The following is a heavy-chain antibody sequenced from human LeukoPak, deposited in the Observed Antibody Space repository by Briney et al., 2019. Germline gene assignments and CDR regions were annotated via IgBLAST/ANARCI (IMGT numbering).Heavy chain of an antibody. D-gene: IGHD3-16*02. J-gene: IGHJ4*02. CDR2: ISYMGST. V-gene: IGHV4-59*08. CDR3: ARGPLTFGGVIVPFDY. CDR1: ADSCSSHY. Sequence: PSETLSLTCAGSADSCSSHYWTWIRHPPGKGLEMSGYISYMGSTNYNPSLKSRVNISVDTSKNQFSLKLGSVTAADTAVYYCARGPLTFGGVIVPFDYWGQGTLVTVSS.